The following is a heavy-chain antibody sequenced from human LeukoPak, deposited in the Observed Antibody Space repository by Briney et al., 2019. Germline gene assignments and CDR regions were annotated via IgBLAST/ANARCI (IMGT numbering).Heavy chain of an antibody. CDR1: GFSFSDYD. CDR3: ARAFPPLRTSAAGDY. J-gene: IGHJ4*02. Sequence: GGSLRLSCTASGFSFSDYDMNWVRQAPGKGLEWGSPISGSSSHRYYADSAKGRFTISRDNAKNSLYLQMNSLRAEDTAVYYCARAFPPLRTSAAGDYWGQGTLVTVSS. V-gene: IGHV3-21*06. D-gene: IGHD6-25*01. CDR2: ISGSSSHR.